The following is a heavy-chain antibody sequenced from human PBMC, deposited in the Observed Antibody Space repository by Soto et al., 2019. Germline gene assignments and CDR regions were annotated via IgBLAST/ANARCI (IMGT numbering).Heavy chain of an antibody. D-gene: IGHD3-16*01. V-gene: IGHV3-43*01. J-gene: IGHJ6*02. Sequence: GGSLRLSCAASGFRFDDYNMHWVRQAPGKGPEWVPLITWNGGNTYYADSVKGRFTISRDGTTKSVSLQMTSLKREDTGLYYCARETLSYGSALDVWGQGTTVTVSS. CDR3: ARETLSYGSALDV. CDR2: ITWNGGNT. CDR1: GFRFDDYN.